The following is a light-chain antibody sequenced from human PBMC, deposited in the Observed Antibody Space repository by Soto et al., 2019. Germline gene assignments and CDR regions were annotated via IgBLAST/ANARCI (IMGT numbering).Light chain of an antibody. J-gene: IGLJ3*02. V-gene: IGLV2-23*01. CDR3: CSFAGSNSWV. CDR2: EAT. CDR1: MRDVGAYNL. Sequence: QSALTQPASVSGSPGQSITISCAGTMRDVGAYNLVSWYQQHPGRAPQLIIYEATRRPSGISNRFSGSKSGNTASLTISGLQAEDEADYYCCSFAGSNSWVFGGGTKLTVL.